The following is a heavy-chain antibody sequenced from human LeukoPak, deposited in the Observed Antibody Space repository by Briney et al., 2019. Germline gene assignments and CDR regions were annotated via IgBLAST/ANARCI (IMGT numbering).Heavy chain of an antibody. V-gene: IGHV5-51*01. D-gene: IGHD4/OR15-4a*01. CDR2: IYPGNFDT. CDR1: GYTFTNNW. CDR3: ARPPTMVDAFDI. Sequence: GESLKISCNGSGYTFTNNWIGWVRQMPGKGLEWMGIIYPGNFDTRYGPSFQGQVTISADKSISTAYLQWSSLKASDTAMYYCARPPTMVDAFDIWGQGTMVTVS. J-gene: IGHJ3*02.